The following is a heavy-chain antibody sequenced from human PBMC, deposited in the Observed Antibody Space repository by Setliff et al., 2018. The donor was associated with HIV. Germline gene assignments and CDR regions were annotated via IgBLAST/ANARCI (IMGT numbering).Heavy chain of an antibody. CDR3: ARLITRGAARPLGGDAFDI. D-gene: IGHD6-6*01. J-gene: IGHJ3*02. V-gene: IGHV4-61*02. Sequence: SETLSLTCSVSGGSINRGTYYWTWIRQSAGKGLEWIGRLHLSGDTNYNPSLKSRVTMSIDTSKNQFSLKLRSVTAADTAVYYCARLITRGAARPLGGDAFDIWGQGTMVTVSS. CDR2: LHLSGDT. CDR1: GGSINRGTYY.